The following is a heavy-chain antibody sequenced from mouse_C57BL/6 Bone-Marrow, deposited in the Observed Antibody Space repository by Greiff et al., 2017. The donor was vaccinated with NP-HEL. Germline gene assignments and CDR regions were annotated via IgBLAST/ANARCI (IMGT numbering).Heavy chain of an antibody. CDR1: GFNIQDYY. D-gene: IGHD2-5*01. CDR3: TTDYSNYVGYFDV. CDR2: IDPEDGDT. J-gene: IGHJ1*03. Sequence: EVQLQQSGAELVRPGASVKLSCTASGFNIQDYYMHWVKQRPEQGLEWIGRIDPEDGDTEYAPKFQGKAPMTADTSSNTAYLQLSSLTSEDTAVYYCTTDYSNYVGYFDVWGTGTTVTVSS. V-gene: IGHV14-1*01.